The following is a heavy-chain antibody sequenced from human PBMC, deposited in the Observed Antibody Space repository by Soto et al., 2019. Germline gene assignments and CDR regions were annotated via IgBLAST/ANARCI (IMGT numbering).Heavy chain of an antibody. CDR1: GFSFSSYS. D-gene: IGHD1-26*01. V-gene: IGHV3-48*01. CDR3: ARGRRTGRSAFDR. J-gene: IGHJ3*01. CDR2: ISSGSSTI. Sequence: PGGSLRLSCAASGFSFSSYSMNWVRQAPGKGLEWLSYISSGSSTIYYADSVKGRFTISRDNADNSPYLQMNGLRAEDTATYYCARGRRTGRSAFDRWGQGTLVTVSS.